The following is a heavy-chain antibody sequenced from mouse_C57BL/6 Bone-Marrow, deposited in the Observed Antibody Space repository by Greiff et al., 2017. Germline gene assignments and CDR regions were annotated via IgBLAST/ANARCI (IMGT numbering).Heavy chain of an antibody. J-gene: IGHJ2*01. D-gene: IGHD2-4*01. CDR1: GYTFTSYW. CDR3: AREDYEGKDYFDY. Sequence: QVQLQQPGAELVMPGASVKLSCKASGYTFTSYWMHWVKQRPGQGLEWIGEIDPSDSYTNYNQKFKGKSTLTVDKSSSTAYMQVSSLTSEDSAVYYCAREDYEGKDYFDYWGQGTTLTVSS. V-gene: IGHV1-69*01. CDR2: IDPSDSYT.